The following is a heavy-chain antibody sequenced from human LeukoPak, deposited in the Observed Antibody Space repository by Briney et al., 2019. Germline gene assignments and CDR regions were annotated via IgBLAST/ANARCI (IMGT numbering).Heavy chain of an antibody. V-gene: IGHV3-53*01. J-gene: IGHJ4*02. Sequence: GGSLRLSCAASGFAVSSIYMSWVRQAPGKGLEWVSIIYTGGTTYYADSVQGRFTISRDNSKNTLFLQMNSLSVEDTAVYFCARDHCSSSSCYADDCFDYWGQGTLVTVSS. CDR3: ARDHCSSSSCYADDCFDY. CDR1: GFAVSSIY. CDR2: IYTGGTT. D-gene: IGHD2-2*01.